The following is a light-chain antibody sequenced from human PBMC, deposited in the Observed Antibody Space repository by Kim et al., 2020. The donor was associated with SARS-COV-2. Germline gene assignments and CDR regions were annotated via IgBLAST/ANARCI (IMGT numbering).Light chain of an antibody. CDR2: GAS. CDR1: QSVSSN. V-gene: IGKV3-15*01. Sequence: SPGERANLSCRARQSVSSNLAWYQQRPGQAPRLLIYGASTRATGIPARFSGSGSGTEFTLTISSLQSEDFAVYYCQQYNNWPPWTFGQGTKVDIK. J-gene: IGKJ1*01. CDR3: QQYNNWPPWT.